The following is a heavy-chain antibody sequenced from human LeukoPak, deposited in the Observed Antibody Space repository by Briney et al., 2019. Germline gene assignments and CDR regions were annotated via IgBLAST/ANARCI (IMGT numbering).Heavy chain of an antibody. CDR3: ARGPYSGSYFPLDY. D-gene: IGHD1-26*01. CDR1: GGSFSGYY. CDR2: INHSGST. J-gene: IGHJ4*02. V-gene: IGHV4-34*01. Sequence: PSETLSLTCVVYGGSFSGYYWSWIRQPPGKGLEWIGEINHSGSTNYNPSLKSRVTISVDTSKNQFSLKLSSVTAADTAVYYCARGPYSGSYFPLDYWGQGTLVTVSS.